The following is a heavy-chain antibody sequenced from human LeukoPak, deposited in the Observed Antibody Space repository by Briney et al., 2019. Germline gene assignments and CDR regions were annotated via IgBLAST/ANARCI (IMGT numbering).Heavy chain of an antibody. CDR1: GFTFSDHY. J-gene: IGHJ4*02. CDR2: TSNKAKSYTT. CDR3: ARVTGAYYFDY. D-gene: IGHD1-20*01. Sequence: GGSLRLSCAASGFTFSDHYMDWVRQAPGKGLEWVGRTSNKAKSYTTEYAASVEDRFTISRDDSKNSLYLQMNSLKTEDTAVYYCARVTGAYYFDYWGQGTLVTVSS. V-gene: IGHV3-72*01.